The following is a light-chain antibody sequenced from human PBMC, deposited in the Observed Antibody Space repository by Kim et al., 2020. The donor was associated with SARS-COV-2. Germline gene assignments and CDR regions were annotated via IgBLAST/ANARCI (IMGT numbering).Light chain of an antibody. V-gene: IGKV3-20*01. Sequence: EIVLTQSPGTLSVSPGERVTLSCRASQNVDNNYLAWYQQKPGQTPRLVVYGASTRATDIPDRFSGSGSGTDFTLTISRLEPEDFAMYYCQQYGGSPITFGQGTRLEIK. CDR3: QQYGGSPIT. CDR1: QNVDNNY. CDR2: GAS. J-gene: IGKJ5*01.